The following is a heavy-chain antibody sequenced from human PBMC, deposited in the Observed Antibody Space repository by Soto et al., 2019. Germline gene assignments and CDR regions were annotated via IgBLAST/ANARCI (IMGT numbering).Heavy chain of an antibody. Sequence: QVQLVQSGAEVKKPGASVKVSCKASGYTFTSYGISWVRQAPGQGLEWMGWISAYNGNTNYAQKLQGRVTMTTDTSTSTACMELRSLRSDDTAVYYCARVRAYYYDSSGYYWADAFDIWGQGTMVTVSS. CDR3: ARVRAYYYDSSGYYWADAFDI. V-gene: IGHV1-18*04. CDR2: ISAYNGNT. J-gene: IGHJ3*02. D-gene: IGHD3-22*01. CDR1: GYTFTSYG.